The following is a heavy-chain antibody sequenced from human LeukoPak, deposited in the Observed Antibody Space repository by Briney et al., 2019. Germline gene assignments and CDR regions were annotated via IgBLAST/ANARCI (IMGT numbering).Heavy chain of an antibody. J-gene: IGHJ5*02. CDR2: ISGGGDST. Sequence: PGGSLRLSCAASGFTFSSYAMRWVRQAPGKGLEWVSAISGGGDSTYYADSVKGRFTISRDNAKNTLYLQMNSLITDDTAVYYCCKGERGDGSMRHHWGQGTLVTVSS. CDR1: GFTFSSYA. D-gene: IGHD3-22*01. CDR3: CKGERGDGSMRHH. V-gene: IGHV3-23*01.